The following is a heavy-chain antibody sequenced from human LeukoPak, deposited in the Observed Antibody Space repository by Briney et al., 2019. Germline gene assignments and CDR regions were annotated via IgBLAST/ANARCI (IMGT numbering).Heavy chain of an antibody. CDR1: GGSISSNY. Sequence: PSETLSLTCIVSGGSISSNYWSWVRQPPGKGLEWIGYIYYSGRTNYNPSLKSRVTISVDTSKNQFSLKLSSVTAADTAVYYCARDVGVTEFEYWGQGTLVTVSS. V-gene: IGHV4-59*01. CDR2: IYYSGRT. J-gene: IGHJ4*02. D-gene: IGHD3-22*01. CDR3: ARDVGVTEFEY.